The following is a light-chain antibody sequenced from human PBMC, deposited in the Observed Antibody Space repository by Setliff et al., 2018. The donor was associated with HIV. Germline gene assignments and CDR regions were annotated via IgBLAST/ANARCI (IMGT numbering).Light chain of an antibody. CDR1: NSDIGGYNY. CDR2: QVI. Sequence: QSALSQPASVSGSPGQSITISCTGTNSDIGGYNYVSWYQQLPGKAPKLMIFQVINRPSGVSNRFSGSKSGNTASLTISGLQAEDEANYYCSASRPSTTLVVFGTGTKVTVL. J-gene: IGLJ1*01. V-gene: IGLV2-14*01. CDR3: SASRPSTTLVV.